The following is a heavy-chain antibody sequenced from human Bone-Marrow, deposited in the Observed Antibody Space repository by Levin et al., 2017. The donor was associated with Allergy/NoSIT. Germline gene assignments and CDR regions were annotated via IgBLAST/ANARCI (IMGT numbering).Heavy chain of an antibody. V-gene: IGHV3-33*01. J-gene: IGHJ4*02. CDR3: ARASGDYCSNGVCYVGYFDY. D-gene: IGHD2-8*01. Sequence: LSLTCAASGFTFSNSGMHWVRQAPGKGLEWVAVIWYDGNNKYYADSVKGRFTISRDNSKNTLYLQMNSLRAEDAAVYYCARASGDYCSNGVCYVGYFDYWGQGTLVTVSS. CDR1: GFTFSNSG. CDR2: IWYDGNNK.